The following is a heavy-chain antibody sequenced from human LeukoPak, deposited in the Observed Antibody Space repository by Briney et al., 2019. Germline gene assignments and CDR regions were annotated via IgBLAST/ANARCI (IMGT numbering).Heavy chain of an antibody. D-gene: IGHD3-10*01. J-gene: IGHJ4*02. V-gene: IGHV4-34*01. CDR2: INHSGST. CDR3: ARQDYYGSGSYYDFDY. Sequence: SETLSLTCAVYGGSFSGYYWSWIRQPPGKGLEWIGEINHSGSTNYNPSLKSRVTISVDTSKNQFSLKLSSVTAADTAVYYCARQDYYGSGSYYDFDYWGQGTLVTVSS. CDR1: GGSFSGYY.